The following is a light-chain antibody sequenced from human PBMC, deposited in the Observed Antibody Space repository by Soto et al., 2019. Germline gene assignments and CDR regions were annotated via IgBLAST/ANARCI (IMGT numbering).Light chain of an antibody. Sequence: DIQLTQSPSFLSASVEDRVTISCRASYDISSSLAWYQQEPGKPPKLLIYDSSTLQTGVPSRFTGSGSGRKFTLTISGLQFGDFATYFCQQLSHYPYTFGQGTDWRL. CDR3: QQLSHYPYT. V-gene: IGKV1-9*01. CDR1: YDISSS. J-gene: IGKJ2*01. CDR2: DSS.